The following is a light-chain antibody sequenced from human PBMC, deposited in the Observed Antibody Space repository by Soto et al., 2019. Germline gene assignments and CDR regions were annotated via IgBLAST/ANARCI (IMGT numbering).Light chain of an antibody. CDR2: DAS. CDR1: QKISSY. CDR3: QQRSNWPPLP. V-gene: IGKV3-11*01. J-gene: IGKJ4*01. Sequence: EIVLTQSPGTLSLSPGERATLSCRASQKISSYLAWYQQKPGQAPRLLIYDASNRATGIPARFSGSGSGTDFPLTISSLEPEDFAVYYCQQRSNWPPLPFGGGTRWRSN.